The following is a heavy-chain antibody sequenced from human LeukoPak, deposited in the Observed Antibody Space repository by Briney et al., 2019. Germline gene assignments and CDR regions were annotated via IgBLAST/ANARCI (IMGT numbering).Heavy chain of an antibody. J-gene: IGHJ4*02. Sequence: GASVKVSCKASGYTFTSYAMHWVRQAPGQRLEWMGWINAGNGNTKYSQKFQGRVTITRDTSASTAYMELSSLRSEDTAVYYCARGGDYSGYDLYYWGQGTLVTVSS. D-gene: IGHD5-12*01. CDR2: INAGNGNT. CDR1: GYTFTSYA. CDR3: ARGGDYSGYDLYY. V-gene: IGHV1-3*01.